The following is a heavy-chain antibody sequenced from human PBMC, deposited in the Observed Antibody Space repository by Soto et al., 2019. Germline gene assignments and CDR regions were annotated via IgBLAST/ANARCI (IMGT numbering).Heavy chain of an antibody. J-gene: IGHJ1*01. CDR2: INWNGGSI. CDR1: GFTFDYYA. V-gene: IGHV3-9*01. Sequence: GGSLRLSCAASGFTFDYYAMHWVRQVPGKGLEWVSGINWNGGSIGYGDSVKGRFAISRDNAKNSLHLQMNSLSAEDTAFYYCVKDESINWYSGHFRHWGQGTLVTVSS. D-gene: IGHD6-13*01. CDR3: VKDESINWYSGHFRH.